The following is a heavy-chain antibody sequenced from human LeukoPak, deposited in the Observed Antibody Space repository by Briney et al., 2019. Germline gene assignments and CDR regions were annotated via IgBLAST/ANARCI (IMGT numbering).Heavy chain of an antibody. CDR2: INAGNGNT. V-gene: IGHV1-3*01. Sequence: ASVKVSCKASGYTFTSYAMHWVRQAPGQRLEWMGWINAGNGNTKYSQKFQGRVTITRDTSASTAYMELSSLRSEDTAVYYCARGERITMVRGATYYYYYGMDVWGQGTTVTASS. J-gene: IGHJ6*02. CDR3: ARGERITMVRGATYYYYYGMDV. CDR1: GYTFTSYA. D-gene: IGHD3-10*01.